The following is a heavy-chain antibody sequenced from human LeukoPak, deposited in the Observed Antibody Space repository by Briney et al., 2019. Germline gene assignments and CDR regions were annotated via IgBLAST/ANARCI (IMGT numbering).Heavy chain of an antibody. CDR3: ARGGFTMIVVAQEEFDY. Sequence: PGGSLRLSCAASGFTFSSDWMSWVRQAPGKGLEWVANIKQDGSEKYYVDSVKGRFTISRDNAKNSLYLQMNSLRAEDTAVYYCARGGFTMIVVAQEEFDYWGQGTLVTVSS. V-gene: IGHV3-7*01. CDR2: IKQDGSEK. D-gene: IGHD3-22*01. CDR1: GFTFSSDW. J-gene: IGHJ4*02.